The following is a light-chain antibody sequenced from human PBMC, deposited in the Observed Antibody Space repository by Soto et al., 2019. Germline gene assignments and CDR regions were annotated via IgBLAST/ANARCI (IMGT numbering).Light chain of an antibody. CDR1: QSVSSGY. CDR2: GAS. J-gene: IGKJ3*01. CDR3: QQFRT. Sequence: IVLTQSPGTLSLSPGDRVTLSCRASQSVSSGYLAWYQQKPDQSPRLLIYGASTRPTGIPDRFSGSGSGTDFILTINRLYPKDSAVYYCQQFRTFGPGTKVEIK. V-gene: IGKV3-20*01.